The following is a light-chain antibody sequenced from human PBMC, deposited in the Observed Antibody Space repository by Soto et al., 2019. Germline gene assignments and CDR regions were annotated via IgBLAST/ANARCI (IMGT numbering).Light chain of an antibody. CDR2: AAS. V-gene: IGKV1-9*01. J-gene: IGKJ5*01. Sequence: DIQLTHSPSFLSASVGDRFTITCRASQGISSYLAWYQQKPGKAPKLLIYAASTLQSGVPSRFSGSGSGTEFTLTISSLQPEDFATYYCQQYYSYLPITCCQGTRLEIK. CDR1: QGISSY. CDR3: QQYYSYLPIT.